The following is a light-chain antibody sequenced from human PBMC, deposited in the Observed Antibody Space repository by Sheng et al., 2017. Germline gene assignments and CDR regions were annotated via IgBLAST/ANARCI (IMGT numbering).Light chain of an antibody. CDR1: RSDVGKLYL. CDR2: DVT. Sequence: QSALSQPRSVSGSPGQSVTISCTGTRSDVGKLYLCRLVPTTPRQSPKLMIFDVTKRPSGVSDRFSGSKSGNTASLTISRLQDEDEADYYCCSYAGNYKWWFGGGTKLTVL. CDR3: CSYAGNYKWW. V-gene: IGLV2-11*01. J-gene: IGLJ3*02.